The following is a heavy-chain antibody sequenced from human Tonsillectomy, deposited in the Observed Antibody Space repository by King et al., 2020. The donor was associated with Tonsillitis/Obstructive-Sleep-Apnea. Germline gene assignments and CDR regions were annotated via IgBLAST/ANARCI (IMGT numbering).Heavy chain of an antibody. Sequence: QLVQSGGGLVKPGGSLRLSCAASGFTFSDYYMSWIRQAPGKGLEWVSYNSSSSSYTNYADPVKGRFTISRDNAKNPLYLQMNSLRAEDTAVYYCARALEWLLYFDDWGQGTLVTVSS. V-gene: IGHV3-11*05. CDR3: ARALEWLLYFDD. D-gene: IGHD3-3*01. CDR1: GFTFSDYY. J-gene: IGHJ4*02. CDR2: NSSSSSYT.